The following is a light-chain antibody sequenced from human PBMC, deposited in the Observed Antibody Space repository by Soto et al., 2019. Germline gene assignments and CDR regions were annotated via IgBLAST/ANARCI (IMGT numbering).Light chain of an antibody. CDR3: QQYENLPT. J-gene: IGKJ5*01. V-gene: IGKV3-20*01. Sequence: EIVLTQSPCTLSLSPGERATLSCRASQSVSSKYLDWYQHKPGQAPRLLIYGASSRAPGIPDRFSGSGSGTDFTLTISRLEPEDIATYYCQQYENLPTFGQGTRLEIK. CDR1: QSVSSKY. CDR2: GAS.